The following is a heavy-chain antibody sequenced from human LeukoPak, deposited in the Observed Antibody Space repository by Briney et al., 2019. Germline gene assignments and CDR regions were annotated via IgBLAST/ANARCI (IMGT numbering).Heavy chain of an antibody. CDR3: AREVVVPAATHYFDY. D-gene: IGHD2-2*01. J-gene: IGHJ4*02. CDR2: IIPILGIA. V-gene: IGHV1-69*04. Sequence: ASVTVSCKASGGTFSSYAISWVRQAPGQGLEWMGRIIPILGIANYAQKFQGRVTITADKSTSTAYMELSSLRSEDTAVYYCAREVVVPAATHYFDYWGQGTLVTVSS. CDR1: GGTFSSYA.